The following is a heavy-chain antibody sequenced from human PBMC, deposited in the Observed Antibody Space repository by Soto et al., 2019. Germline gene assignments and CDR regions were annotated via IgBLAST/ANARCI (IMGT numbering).Heavy chain of an antibody. CDR3: ARADDYYYYYMDV. J-gene: IGHJ6*03. Sequence: ASVKVSCKASGYTFTGHYMHWVRQAPGQGLEWMGWINPNSGGTNYAQKFQGWVTMTRDTSISTAYMELSRLRSDDTAVYYCARADDYYYYYMDVWGKGTTVTVSS. V-gene: IGHV1-2*04. CDR2: INPNSGGT. CDR1: GYTFTGHY.